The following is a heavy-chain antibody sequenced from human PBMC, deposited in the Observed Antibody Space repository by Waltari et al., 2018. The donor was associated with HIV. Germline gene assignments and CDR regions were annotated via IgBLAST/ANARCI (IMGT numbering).Heavy chain of an antibody. Sequence: VHLQEAGPRLVKPSETLSLTCTVAGGSINGYYWNWIRQSPGKRLHWIGYVYYNETINYNPSLKSRVTISIDTSKTQFSLKLSSVTAADTAFYFCARGQNSGSDKYYFDYWGQGTLVTVSS. CDR3: ARGQNSGSDKYYFDY. CDR1: GGSINGYY. V-gene: IGHV4-59*01. CDR2: VYYNETI. D-gene: IGHD3-10*01. J-gene: IGHJ4*02.